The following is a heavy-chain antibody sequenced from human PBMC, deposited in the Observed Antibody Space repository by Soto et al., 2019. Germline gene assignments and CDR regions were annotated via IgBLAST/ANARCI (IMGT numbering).Heavy chain of an antibody. Sequence: EVQLVESGGGLVQPGGSLRLSCAASGFSFSGHCMGWVRQAPGKGLEWVANIKQDGSEKYYPDSVKGRFTISRENAKNSLYLQMDSLRAEDTAVYYFSSWTYNSGWYLDSWCQGTLVTVCS. J-gene: IGHJ4*02. V-gene: IGHV3-7*03. D-gene: IGHD6-19*01. CDR3: SSWTYNSGWYLDS. CDR2: IKQDGSEK. CDR1: GFSFSGHC.